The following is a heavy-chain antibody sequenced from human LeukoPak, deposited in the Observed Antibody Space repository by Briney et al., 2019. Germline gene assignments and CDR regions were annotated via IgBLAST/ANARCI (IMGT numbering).Heavy chain of an antibody. J-gene: IGHJ4*02. CDR1: GGSFSGYY. CDR2: INHSGST. D-gene: IGHD3-3*01. V-gene: IGHV4-34*01. CDR3: ARGRFRYYFDY. Sequence: SETLSLTCAVYGGSFSGYYWSWIRQPPGKGLEWIGEINHSGSTNYNPSLKSRVTISVDTSKNQFSLKLRSVAAADTAVYYCARGRFRYYFDYWGQGTLVTVSS.